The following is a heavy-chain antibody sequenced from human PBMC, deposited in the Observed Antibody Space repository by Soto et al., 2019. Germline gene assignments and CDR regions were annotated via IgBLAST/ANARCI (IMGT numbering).Heavy chain of an antibody. Sequence: EVQLLESGGGLVQPGGSLRLSCAASGFTFSSYVMTWVRQAPGKGLEWVSTHSTASGTFYSDSVKGRFTISRDNSKNTLYLQMNSLRAEDTAVYYCAKDITPNKYMLRGMPFDYWGQGTLVTVSS. CDR2: HSTASGT. J-gene: IGHJ4*02. D-gene: IGHD3-10*01. CDR1: GFTFSSYV. V-gene: IGHV3-23*01. CDR3: AKDITPNKYMLRGMPFDY.